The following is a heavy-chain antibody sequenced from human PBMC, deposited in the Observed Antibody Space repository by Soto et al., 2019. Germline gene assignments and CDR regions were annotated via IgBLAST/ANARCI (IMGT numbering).Heavy chain of an antibody. CDR3: AKEGVGYCSSTSCHDAFDI. CDR1: GFTFSSYA. V-gene: IGHV3-23*01. J-gene: IGHJ3*02. D-gene: IGHD2-2*01. CDR2: ISGSGGST. Sequence: GGSLRLSCAASGFTFSSYAMSWARQAPGKGLEWVSAISGSGGSTYYADSVKGRFTISRDNSKNTLYLQMNSLRAEDTAVYYCAKEGVGYCSSTSCHDAFDIWGQGTMVTVSS.